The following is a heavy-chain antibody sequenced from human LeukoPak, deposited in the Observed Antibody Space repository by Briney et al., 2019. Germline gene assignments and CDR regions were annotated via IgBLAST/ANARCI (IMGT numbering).Heavy chain of an antibody. CDR1: GGSISSYY. CDR3: ASGIAAAAHRGAFDI. D-gene: IGHD6-13*01. V-gene: IGHV4-59*01. Sequence: SETLSLTCTVSGGSISSYYWSWIRQPPGKGLEWIGYIYYSGSTNYNPSLKSRVTISVDTSKNQFSLKLSSVTAADTAVYYCASGIAAAAHRGAFDIWGQGTMVTASS. J-gene: IGHJ3*02. CDR2: IYYSGST.